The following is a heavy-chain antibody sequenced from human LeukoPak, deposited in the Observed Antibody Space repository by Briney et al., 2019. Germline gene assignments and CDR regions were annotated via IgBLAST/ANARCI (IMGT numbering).Heavy chain of an antibody. Sequence: PSETLSLTCTVSGGSISSSSYYWGWIRQPPGKGLEWIGSIYYSGSTYYNPSLKSRVTISVDTSKNQFSLKLSSVTAADTAVYYCARQGQAAAGARDYWGQGTLVTVSS. CDR1: GGSISSSSYY. J-gene: IGHJ4*02. V-gene: IGHV4-39*01. CDR2: IYYSGST. CDR3: ARQGQAAAGARDY. D-gene: IGHD6-13*01.